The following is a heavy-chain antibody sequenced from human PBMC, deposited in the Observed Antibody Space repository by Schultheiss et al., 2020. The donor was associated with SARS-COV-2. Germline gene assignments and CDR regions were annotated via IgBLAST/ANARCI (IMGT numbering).Heavy chain of an antibody. Sequence: GGSLRLSCAASGFTFSSYGMHWVRQAPGKGLEWVATISYDGSISYYADSVKGRFTISRDNSRNTLYLQMHILRAQDTAVYYCARGAVAGDDAFDIWGQGTMVTVSS. V-gene: IGHV3-30*03. CDR2: ISYDGSIS. CDR1: GFTFSSYG. D-gene: IGHD6-19*01. CDR3: ARGAVAGDDAFDI. J-gene: IGHJ3*02.